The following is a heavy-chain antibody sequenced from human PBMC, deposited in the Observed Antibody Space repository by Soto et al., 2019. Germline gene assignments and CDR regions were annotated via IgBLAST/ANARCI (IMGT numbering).Heavy chain of an antibody. CDR2: IIPIFGTA. CDR1: GGTFSSYA. Sequence: QVQLVQSGAEVKKPGSSVKVSCKASGGTFSSYAISWVRQAPGQGLEWMGGIIPIFGTANYAQKLQGRVTITADESTSTAYMELSSLRSEDTAVYYCARVEGYCSGGSCYDWFDPWGQGTLVTVSS. V-gene: IGHV1-69*01. CDR3: ARVEGYCSGGSCYDWFDP. D-gene: IGHD2-15*01. J-gene: IGHJ5*02.